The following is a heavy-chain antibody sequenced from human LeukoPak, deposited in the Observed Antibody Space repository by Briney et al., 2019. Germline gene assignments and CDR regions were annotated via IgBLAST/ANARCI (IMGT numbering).Heavy chain of an antibody. CDR3: AKSYYGSGSYYNYFDY. CDR1: GFTFSSYA. D-gene: IGHD3-10*01. Sequence: GGSLRLSCAASGFTFSSYAMSWVRQAPGKGLEWVSAISGSGGSTYYADSVKGRFTISRDNSKNTLYMQMNRLRAEDTAVYYCAKSYYGSGSYYNYFDYWGQGTLVTVSS. V-gene: IGHV3-23*01. CDR2: ISGSGGST. J-gene: IGHJ4*02.